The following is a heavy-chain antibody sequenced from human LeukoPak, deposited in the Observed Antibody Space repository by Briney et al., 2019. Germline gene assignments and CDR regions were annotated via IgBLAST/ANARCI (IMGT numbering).Heavy chain of an antibody. D-gene: IGHD1-14*01. CDR3: ARGDVVIEPPRFCGFDI. Sequence: GGSLRLSCAAPGFTFGDYYMTWIRQAPGKGLEWVSYISSRSGSSIYYGDSVKGRFTISRDNANNPLYLQMNSLRVEDTALYYCARGDVVIEPPRFCGFDIWGHGTMVTVSS. CDR1: GFTFGDYY. CDR2: ISSRSGSSI. J-gene: IGHJ3*02. V-gene: IGHV3-11*04.